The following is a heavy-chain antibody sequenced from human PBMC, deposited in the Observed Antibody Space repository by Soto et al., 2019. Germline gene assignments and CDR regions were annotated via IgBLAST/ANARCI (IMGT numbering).Heavy chain of an antibody. Sequence: TSETLSLTCAVYGGSFSGYYWSWIRQPPGKGLEWIGEINHSGSTNYNPSLKSRVTISVDTSKNQFSLKLSSVTAADTAVYYCARGLRGYCSSTSCYWGWFDPWGQGTLVTVSS. CDR2: INHSGST. J-gene: IGHJ5*02. V-gene: IGHV4-34*01. D-gene: IGHD2-2*01. CDR3: ARGLRGYCSSTSCYWGWFDP. CDR1: GGSFSGYY.